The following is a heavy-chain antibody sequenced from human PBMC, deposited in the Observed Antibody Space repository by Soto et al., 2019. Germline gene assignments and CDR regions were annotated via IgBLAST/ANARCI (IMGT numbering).Heavy chain of an antibody. CDR2: INHSGNT. V-gene: IGHV4-34*01. CDR3: ARGPLKLRRDGYNYIDY. J-gene: IGHJ4*02. Sequence: SETLSLTCAVYGGSFSGYYWSWIRQPPGKGLEWIGEINHSGNTNYNPSLKSRVTISVDTSKNQFSLKLSSVTAADTAVYYCARGPLKLRRDGYNYIDYWGQGTLVTVPS. CDR1: GGSFSGYY. D-gene: IGHD5-12*01.